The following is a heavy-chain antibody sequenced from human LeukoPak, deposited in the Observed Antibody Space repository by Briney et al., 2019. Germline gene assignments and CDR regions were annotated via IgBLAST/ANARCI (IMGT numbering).Heavy chain of an antibody. J-gene: IGHJ4*02. CDR2: IYSGGST. Sequence: PGGSLRLSCAASGFTVSSNYMSWVRQAPGKGLEWVSVIYSGGSTYYADSVKGRFTISRDNSKNTLYLQMNSLRAEDTAVYYCASGFTIFGAVAHFDYWGQGTLVTVSS. CDR1: GFTVSSNY. CDR3: ASGFTIFGAVAHFDY. V-gene: IGHV3-53*01. D-gene: IGHD3-3*01.